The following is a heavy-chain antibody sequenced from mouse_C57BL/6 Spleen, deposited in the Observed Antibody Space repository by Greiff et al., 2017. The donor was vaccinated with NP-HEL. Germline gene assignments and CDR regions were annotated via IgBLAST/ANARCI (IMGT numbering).Heavy chain of an antibody. CDR3: ARSITTVVAEGYFDY. CDR1: GYAFTNYL. CDR2: INPGSGGT. Sequence: VQLQQSGAELVRPGTSVKVSCKASGYAFTNYLIEWVKQRPGQGLEWIGVINPGSGGTNYNEKFKGKATLTADKSSSTAYMQLSSLTSEDSAVYFCARSITTVVAEGYFDYWGQGTTLTVSS. J-gene: IGHJ2*01. V-gene: IGHV1-54*01. D-gene: IGHD1-1*01.